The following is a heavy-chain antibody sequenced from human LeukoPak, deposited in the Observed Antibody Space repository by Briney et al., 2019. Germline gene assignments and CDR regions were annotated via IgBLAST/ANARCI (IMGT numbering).Heavy chain of an antibody. CDR2: ISGSGGST. D-gene: IGHD6-13*01. Sequence: QPGGSLRLSCAASGVTFSSYAMSWVRQAPGKGLEWVSAISGSGGSTYYANSVKGRFTISRDNSKNTLYLQMNSLRAEDTAVYYCAKDRVAAGKYYFDYWGQGTLVTVSS. J-gene: IGHJ4*02. CDR1: GVTFSSYA. V-gene: IGHV3-23*01. CDR3: AKDRVAAGKYYFDY.